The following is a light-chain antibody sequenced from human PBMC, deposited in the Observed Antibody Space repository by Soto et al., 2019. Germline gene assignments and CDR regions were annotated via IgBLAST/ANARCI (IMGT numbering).Light chain of an antibody. J-gene: IGKJ5*01. CDR1: QSVSSSY. V-gene: IGKV3-20*01. CDR2: GAS. CDR3: QQYGSLFT. Sequence: IGVTQATGTLSVSPGERDTLSCRASQSVSSSYLAWYQQKPGQAPRLLIYGASSRATGIPDRFSGSGSGTDFTLTIGRLASQEFAVYYCQQYGSLFTVGQGTRLEIK.